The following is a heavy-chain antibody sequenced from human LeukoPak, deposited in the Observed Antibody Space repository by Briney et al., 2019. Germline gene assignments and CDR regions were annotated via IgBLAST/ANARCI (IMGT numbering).Heavy chain of an antibody. V-gene: IGHV3-11*04. D-gene: IGHD3-22*01. CDR3: AREYYYDSSGYWVGAFDI. CDR1: GFTFSDYY. Sequence: NTGGSLRLSCAASGFTFSDYYMSWIRQAPGKGLEWVSYISSSSSNTYYADSVKGRFTISRDNAKNSLYLQMNSLRAEDTAVYYCAREYYYDSSGYWVGAFDIWGQGTMVTVSS. CDR2: ISSSSSNT. J-gene: IGHJ3*02.